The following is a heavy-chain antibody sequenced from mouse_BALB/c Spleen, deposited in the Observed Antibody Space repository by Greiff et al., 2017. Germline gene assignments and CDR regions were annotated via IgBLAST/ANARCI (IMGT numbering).Heavy chain of an antibody. J-gene: IGHJ2*01. CDR1: GYTFTDYN. D-gene: IGHD2-1*01. CDR2: IYPYNGGT. V-gene: IGHV1S29*02. Sequence: EVQLQQSGPELVKPGASVKISCKASGYTFTDYNMHWVKQSHGKSLEWIGYIYPYNGGTGYNQKFKSKATLTVDNSSSTAYMELRSLTSEDSAVYYCASDGNYDYFDYWGQGTTLTVSS. CDR3: ASDGNYDYFDY.